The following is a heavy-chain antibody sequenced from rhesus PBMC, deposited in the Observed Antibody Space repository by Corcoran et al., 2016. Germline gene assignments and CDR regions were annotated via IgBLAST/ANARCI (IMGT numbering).Heavy chain of an antibody. Sequence: QLQLQESGPGLVKPSATLSLTCAVSGGSIRSNYWRWIRQPPGKGLEWIGRITGRGASTDHNPSLKSRVTSSTDTSKNQFSLKLSSVTAADTAMYYCARANSGSWNFDYWGQGVLVTVSS. J-gene: IGHJ4*01. V-gene: IGHV4-173*01. CDR1: GGSIRSNY. CDR2: ITGRGAST. CDR3: ARANSGSWNFDY. D-gene: IGHD6-25*01.